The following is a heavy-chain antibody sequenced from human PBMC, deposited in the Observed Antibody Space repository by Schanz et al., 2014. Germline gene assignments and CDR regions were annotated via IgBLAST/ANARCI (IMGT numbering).Heavy chain of an antibody. CDR1: GFTFSFSG. CDR3: ARHGNSWYLDY. CDR2: ISGSGNTI. D-gene: IGHD6-13*01. V-gene: IGHV3-48*01. Sequence: VQLVESGGGVVQPGGSLRLSCAASGFTFSFSGMQWVRQAPGQGLEWLSYISGSGNTIYYADSVKGRFTISRDNAKNSLSLQMDRLRAEDTAVYYCARHGNSWYLDYWGQGTLVTASS. J-gene: IGHJ4*02.